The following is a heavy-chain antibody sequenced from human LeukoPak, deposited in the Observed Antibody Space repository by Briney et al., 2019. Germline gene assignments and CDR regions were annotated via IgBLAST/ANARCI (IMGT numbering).Heavy chain of an antibody. CDR1: GFTFSSYS. J-gene: IGHJ4*02. CDR2: ISSSSSYI. D-gene: IGHD3-3*01. Sequence: GWSLRLSCAASGFTFSSYSMNWVRQAPGKGLEWVSSISSSSSYIYYADSVKGRFTISRDNSENTLYLQMNSLRADDTAVYYCAKPVVPIYGVVNIRGYFDYWGQGALVTVSS. CDR3: AKPVVPIYGVVNIRGYFDY. V-gene: IGHV3-21*04.